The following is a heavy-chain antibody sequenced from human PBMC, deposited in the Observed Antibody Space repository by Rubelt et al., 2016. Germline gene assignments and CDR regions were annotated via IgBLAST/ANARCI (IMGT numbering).Heavy chain of an antibody. J-gene: IGHJ4*02. CDR2: ISYDGSNK. CDR3: ARDHGLGVRGVYYDY. D-gene: IGHD3-10*01. V-gene: IGHV3-30*04. Sequence: GEGLEWVAVISYDGSNKYYADSVKGRFTIPRDNSKNTLYLQMNSLRAEDTAVYYCARDHGLGVRGVYYDYWGQGTLVTVSS.